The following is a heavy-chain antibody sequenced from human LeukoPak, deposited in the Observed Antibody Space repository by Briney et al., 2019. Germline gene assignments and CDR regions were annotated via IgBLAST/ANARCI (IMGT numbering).Heavy chain of an antibody. D-gene: IGHD1-26*01. CDR3: ASRRLALGAFDY. CDR1: GGSISSRSYY. CDR2: IYYSGST. Sequence: SETLSLTCTVSGGSISSRSYYWGWIRQPPGKGLEWIGSIYYSGSTYYNPSLKSRVTMSVDTSKNQFSVKLSSVTAADTAVYYYASRRLALGAFDYWGQGTLVTVSS. J-gene: IGHJ4*02. V-gene: IGHV4-39*01.